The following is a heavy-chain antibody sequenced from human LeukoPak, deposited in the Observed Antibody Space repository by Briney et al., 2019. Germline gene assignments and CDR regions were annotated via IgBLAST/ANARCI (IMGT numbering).Heavy chain of an antibody. V-gene: IGHV1-2*02. J-gene: IGHJ5*02. D-gene: IGHD5-18*01. CDR1: GYTFTGYY. CDR3: ARESPTPDTAMVTGFFDP. Sequence: ASVKVSCKASGYTFTGYYMHWVRQAPGQGLEWMGWINPNSGGTNYAQKFQGRVTMTRDTPISTAYMELSRLRSDDTAVYYCARESPTPDTAMVTGFFDPWGQGTLATVSP. CDR2: INPNSGGT.